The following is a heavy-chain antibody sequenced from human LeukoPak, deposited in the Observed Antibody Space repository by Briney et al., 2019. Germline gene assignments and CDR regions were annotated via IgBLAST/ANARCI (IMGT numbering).Heavy chain of an antibody. CDR1: GYTFTSYD. V-gene: IGHV1-8*01. J-gene: IGHJ4*02. Sequence: ASVKVSCKASGYTFTSYDINWVRQAPGQGLEWMGRINPNSGGTNYAQKFQGRVTMTRSTSISTAYMELSSLTSEDTAVYYCARVSLGYCSGGTCYFQDHWGQGTLVTVSS. CDR2: INPNSGGT. D-gene: IGHD2-15*01. CDR3: ARVSLGYCSGGTCYFQDH.